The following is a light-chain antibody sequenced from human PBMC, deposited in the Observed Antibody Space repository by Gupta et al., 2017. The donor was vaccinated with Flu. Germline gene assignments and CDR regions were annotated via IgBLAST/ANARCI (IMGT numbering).Light chain of an antibody. CDR1: QDISSY. V-gene: IGKV1-9*01. Sequence: DIQLTQSPSFLSASVGDRVTITCRASQDISSYLAWYQQKPGKAPKLLIYAASTLQSGVPLRISGSGSGTEFTLTLSSLQPEDFATYYCQQFIRYPLAFGGGTKVEI. CDR3: QQFIRYPLA. CDR2: AAS. J-gene: IGKJ4*01.